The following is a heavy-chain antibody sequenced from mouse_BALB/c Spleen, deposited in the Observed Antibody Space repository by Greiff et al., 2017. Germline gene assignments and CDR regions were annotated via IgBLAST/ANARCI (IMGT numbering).Heavy chain of an antibody. J-gene: IGHJ4*01. Sequence: EVKLMESGGGLVKPGGSLKLSCAASGFTFSDYYMYWVRQTPEKRLEWVATISDGGSYTYYPDSVKGRFTISRDNAKNNLYLQMSSLKSEDTAMYYCAREYYGSSYAMDYWGQGTSVTVSS. V-gene: IGHV5-4*02. CDR3: AREYYGSSYAMDY. CDR2: ISDGGSYT. CDR1: GFTFSDYY. D-gene: IGHD1-1*01.